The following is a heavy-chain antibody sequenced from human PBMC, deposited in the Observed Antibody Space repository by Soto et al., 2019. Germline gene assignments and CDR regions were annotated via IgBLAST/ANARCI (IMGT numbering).Heavy chain of an antibody. CDR3: ATFLPASYDHYFDS. Sequence: SETLSLTCTVSGGSISSGGYYWSWIRQHPVKGLEWIGYIYYSGSTYYNPSLKSRVTISVDTSKNQFSLKLSSVTAADTAVYYCATFLPASYDHYFDSWGQGTLVTVSS. D-gene: IGHD2-2*01. J-gene: IGHJ4*02. CDR2: IYYSGST. CDR1: GGSISSGGYY. V-gene: IGHV4-31*03.